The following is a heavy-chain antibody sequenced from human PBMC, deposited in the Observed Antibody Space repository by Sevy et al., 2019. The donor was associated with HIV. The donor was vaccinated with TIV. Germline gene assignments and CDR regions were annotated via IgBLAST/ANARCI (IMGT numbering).Heavy chain of an antibody. Sequence: GGSLRLSCAASGFTFSGSAMQWVRQASGKGLEWVGRIRSKGNSYATAYAASVKGRFTISRDDSKNTVYLQMNSLKTEDTAVYYCTRGGARDSSSSYDYFDYWGQGTLVTVSS. J-gene: IGHJ4*02. CDR3: TRGGARDSSSSYDYFDY. D-gene: IGHD6-13*01. CDR1: GFTFSGSA. V-gene: IGHV3-73*01. CDR2: IRSKGNSYAT.